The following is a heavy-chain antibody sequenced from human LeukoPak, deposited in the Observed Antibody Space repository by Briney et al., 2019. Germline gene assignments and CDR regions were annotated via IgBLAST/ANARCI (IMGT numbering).Heavy chain of an antibody. V-gene: IGHV1-18*01. CDR1: GYTFTSYG. CDR2: ISAYNGNT. D-gene: IGHD3-22*01. J-gene: IGHJ3*02. Sequence: ASVKVSCKASGYTFTSYGISWVRQAPGQGLEWMGWISAYNGNTNYAQKLQGRVTMTTDTSTGTAYMELRSLRSDDTAVYYCARVDYYDSSGYYYVGAFDIWGQGTMVTVSS. CDR3: ARVDYYDSSGYYYVGAFDI.